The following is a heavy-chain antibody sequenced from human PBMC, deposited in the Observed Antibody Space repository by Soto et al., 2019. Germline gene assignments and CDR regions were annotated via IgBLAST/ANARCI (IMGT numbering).Heavy chain of an antibody. Sequence: SGPTLVNPTQTLTLTCTFSGFSISTNGVGVGWIRQPPGKALEFVALIYWDDDKRHSPSLRSRLTITKDTSKNQVVLTMTNMDPVDTATYYCAHGLEYSSSWYPPRGDYFDYWGRGTLVTVSS. CDR2: IYWDDDK. V-gene: IGHV2-5*02. CDR1: GFSISTNGVG. CDR3: AHGLEYSSSWYPPRGDYFDY. D-gene: IGHD6-13*01. J-gene: IGHJ4*02.